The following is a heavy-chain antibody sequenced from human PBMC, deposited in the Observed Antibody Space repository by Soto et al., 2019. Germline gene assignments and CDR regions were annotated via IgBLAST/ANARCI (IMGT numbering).Heavy chain of an antibody. Sequence: QVQLVQSGAEVKKPGSSVKVSCKASGGTFSSYAISWVRQAPGQGLEWMGGIIPIFGTANYAQKFQGRVTITADESTSTAYMELRSLRSEDTAVYYCARGAQYGSGSSKHFDYWGQGTLVTVSS. V-gene: IGHV1-69*01. CDR1: GGTFSSYA. CDR2: IIPIFGTA. D-gene: IGHD3-10*01. J-gene: IGHJ4*02. CDR3: ARGAQYGSGSSKHFDY.